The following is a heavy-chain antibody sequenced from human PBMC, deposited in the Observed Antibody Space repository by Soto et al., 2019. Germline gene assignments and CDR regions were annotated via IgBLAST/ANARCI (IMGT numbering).Heavy chain of an antibody. D-gene: IGHD3-9*01. CDR3: AREFREGFDWFHTYYYYGMDV. CDR1: GYTFTGYY. V-gene: IGHV1-2*02. J-gene: IGHJ6*02. CDR2: INPNSGGT. Sequence: GASVKVSCKASGYTFTGYYMHWVRQAPGQGLEWMGWINPNSGGTNYAQKFQGRVTMTRDTSISTAYMELSRLRSDDTAVYYCAREFREGFDWFHTYYYYGMDVWGQGTTVTVSS.